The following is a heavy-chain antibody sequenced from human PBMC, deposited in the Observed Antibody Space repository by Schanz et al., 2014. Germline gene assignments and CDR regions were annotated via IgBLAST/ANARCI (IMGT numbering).Heavy chain of an antibody. V-gene: IGHV3-15*01. Sequence: EVHLVESGGCLGQRGGSLIVSCEGSGFTFNSYSMNWVRQAPGKGLEWVGRFKSNVDGGTTDYAAPVKGRFTISRDDSKNTLSLQMNSLKTEDTAVYYCTDGSARWGQGTLVTVSS. D-gene: IGHD3-22*01. CDR1: GFTFNSYS. CDR2: FKSNVDGGTT. CDR3: TDGSAR. J-gene: IGHJ4*02.